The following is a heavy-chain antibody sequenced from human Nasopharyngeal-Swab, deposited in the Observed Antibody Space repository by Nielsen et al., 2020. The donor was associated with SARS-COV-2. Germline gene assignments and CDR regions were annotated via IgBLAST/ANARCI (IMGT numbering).Heavy chain of an antibody. J-gene: IGHJ4*02. Sequence: GESLKISCKASGYSFTSYWIVWLRQLPGKGPESMGIIYPGDSDTRYSPTFQGQATISADKSISTAYLQWRSLTASDSAMYFCARDSEYSSSLGYWGQGTLVTVSS. CDR2: IYPGDSDT. CDR1: GYSFTSYW. V-gene: IGHV5-51*01. D-gene: IGHD6-13*01. CDR3: ARDSEYSSSLGY.